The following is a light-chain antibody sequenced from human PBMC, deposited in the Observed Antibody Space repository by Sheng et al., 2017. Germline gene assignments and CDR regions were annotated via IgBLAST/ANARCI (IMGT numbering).Light chain of an antibody. Sequence: DIQMTQSPSSLSASVGDRVTITCRAIQSINNFLNWYQQKPGRAPNLLIYAASSLQSGVPSRFSGSGSGTDFTLTISSLQPEDFATYYCQQTYSTVWAFGQGTKVDVK. CDR1: QSINNF. V-gene: IGKV1-39*01. J-gene: IGKJ1*01. CDR2: AAS. CDR3: QQTYSTVWA.